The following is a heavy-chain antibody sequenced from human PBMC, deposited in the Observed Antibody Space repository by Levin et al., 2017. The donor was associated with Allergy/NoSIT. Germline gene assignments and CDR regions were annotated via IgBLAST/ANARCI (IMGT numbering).Heavy chain of an antibody. Sequence: SETLSLTCTVSGASISGYYCSWIRQPPGKGLEWIGYIYYSGTTNYNPSLKSRVTISLDTSKNQFSLRLTSVTAADTAVYYCAREVTSPWYLDRWGRGTLVTVSS. CDR3: AREVTSPWYLDR. V-gene: IGHV4-59*12. CDR1: GASISGYY. J-gene: IGHJ2*01. CDR2: IYYSGTT. D-gene: IGHD2-21*02.